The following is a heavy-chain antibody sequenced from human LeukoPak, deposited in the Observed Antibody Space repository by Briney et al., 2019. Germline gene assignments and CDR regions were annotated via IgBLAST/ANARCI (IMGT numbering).Heavy chain of an antibody. Sequence: ASVKVSCKASGYTFTSYGISWVRQAPGQGLAWMGWISAYNGKTDYAQELQDRVTMTTDTSTSTAYMELRSLRPDDTAVYYCARGGVGLSMGDVFDMWGQGTMVTVSS. CDR2: ISAYNGKT. CDR1: GYTFTSYG. V-gene: IGHV1-18*01. D-gene: IGHD2/OR15-2a*01. J-gene: IGHJ3*02. CDR3: ARGGVGLSMGDVFDM.